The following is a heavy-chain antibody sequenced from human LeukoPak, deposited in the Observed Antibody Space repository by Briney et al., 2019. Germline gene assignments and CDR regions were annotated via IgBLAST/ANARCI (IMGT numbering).Heavy chain of an antibody. CDR2: IKQDGSEK. V-gene: IGHV3-7*01. CDR3: ARGGLGATVYYYYYMDV. J-gene: IGHJ6*03. D-gene: IGHD1-26*01. CDR1: GFTFSSYW. Sequence: GGSLRLSCAASGFTFSSYWMSWVRQAPGKGLEWVANIKQDGSEKYYVDSVKGRFTISRDNAKNSLYLQMNSLRAEDTAVYYCARGGLGATVYYYYYMDVWGKGTTVTVSS.